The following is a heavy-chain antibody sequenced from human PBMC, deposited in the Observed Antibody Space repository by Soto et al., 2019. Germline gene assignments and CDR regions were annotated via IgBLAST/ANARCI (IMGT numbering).Heavy chain of an antibody. Sequence: GGSLRLSCAASGFSFSSYAMHWVRQAPGKGLEWVAVISYDGTNKYYADSMKGRFTISRDNSKNTLYLEIHSLEDTAVYYCAKEDLGPLSSSQVDDWGQGTQVTVS. CDR3: AKEDLGPLSSSQVDD. CDR1: GFSFSSYA. CDR2: ISYDGTNK. J-gene: IGHJ4*02. D-gene: IGHD6-13*01. V-gene: IGHV3-30*18.